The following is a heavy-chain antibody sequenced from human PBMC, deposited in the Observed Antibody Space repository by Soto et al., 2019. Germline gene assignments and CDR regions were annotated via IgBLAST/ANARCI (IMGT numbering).Heavy chain of an antibody. J-gene: IGHJ3*02. CDR2: ISYDGSNK. D-gene: IGHD3-10*01. CDR3: AKEGVAFDI. Sequence: QVQLVESGGGVVQPGRSLRLSCAASGFTFSSYGMHWVRQAPGKGLEWVAVISYDGSNKYYADSVKGRFTISRDNSKNTLYLQMNSLRAEDTAVYYCAKEGVAFDIWCQGTMVTVSS. CDR1: GFTFSSYG. V-gene: IGHV3-30*18.